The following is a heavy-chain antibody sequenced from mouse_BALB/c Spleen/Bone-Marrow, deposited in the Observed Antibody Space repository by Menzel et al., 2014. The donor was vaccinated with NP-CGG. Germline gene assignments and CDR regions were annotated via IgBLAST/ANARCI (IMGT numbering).Heavy chain of an antibody. CDR3: ARRVITTGPGFAY. V-gene: IGHV1S135*01. CDR1: GYSFTNYY. CDR2: IDPFNGVT. J-gene: IGHJ3*01. Sequence: VQLQQSGPELMKPGASVKISCKASGYSFTNYYIHWVKQSHGKSLEWIGHIDPFNGVTTYNQKFKGKATLTVDKSSNTAYMHLSSLTSEDSAVFYCARRVITTGPGFAYWGQGTLVTVSA. D-gene: IGHD2-4*01.